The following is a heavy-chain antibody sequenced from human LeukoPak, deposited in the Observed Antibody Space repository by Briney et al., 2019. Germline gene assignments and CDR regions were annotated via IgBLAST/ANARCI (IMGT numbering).Heavy chain of an antibody. V-gene: IGHV1-69*01. CDR2: VIPIFGTT. CDR3: ARVRRLYYYDSSGLDAFDI. D-gene: IGHD3-22*01. Sequence: SVLVSCKASGGTFSSYGITWVRRAPGQGLEWMGGVIPIFGTTNYAQKFQGRVTITADESTSTAYMELSSLRSEDTAVYYCARVRRLYYYDSSGLDAFDIWGQGTIVTVSS. J-gene: IGHJ3*02. CDR1: GGTFSSYG.